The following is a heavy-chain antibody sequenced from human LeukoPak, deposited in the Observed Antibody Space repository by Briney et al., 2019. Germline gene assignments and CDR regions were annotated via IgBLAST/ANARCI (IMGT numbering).Heavy chain of an antibody. V-gene: IGHV7-4-1*02. J-gene: IGHJ3*02. D-gene: IGHD2-2*01. Sequence: ASVKVSCKASGYTFTSYAINWVRQAPGQGLEWMGWINTNTGNPTFAQGFTGRFVFSLDTSVSTAYLQISSLKADDTALYYCARDSLVPLKYAADDAFDIWGQGTMVTVSS. CDR3: ARDSLVPLKYAADDAFDI. CDR2: INTNTGNP. CDR1: GYTFTSYA.